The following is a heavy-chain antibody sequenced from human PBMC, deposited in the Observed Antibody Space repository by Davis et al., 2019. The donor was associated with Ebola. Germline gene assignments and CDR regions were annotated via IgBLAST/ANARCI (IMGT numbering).Heavy chain of an antibody. CDR2: ISYDGNNK. V-gene: IGHV3-30-3*01. CDR3: ARDPSIYYDSSGSRYFDN. Sequence: PGGSLRLSCNVSGGSISNNNYYWGWIRQAPGKGLEWVAFISYDGNNKNYADSVKGRFTISRDNSKNTLYLQMNSLKPEDTAVYYCARDPSIYYDSSGSRYFDNWGQGTLVTVSS. J-gene: IGHJ4*02. D-gene: IGHD3-22*01. CDR1: GGSISNNN.